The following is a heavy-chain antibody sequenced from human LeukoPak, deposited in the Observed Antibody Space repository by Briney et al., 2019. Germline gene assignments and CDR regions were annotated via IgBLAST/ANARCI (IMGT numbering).Heavy chain of an antibody. CDR3: ARGAPSPYYYYGMDV. CDR1: GFTFSDYY. Sequence: TGGSLRLSCAASGFTFSDYYMSWIRQAPGKGLEWVSYISSSGSTIYYADSVKGRFTISRDNAKNSLYLQMNSLRAEATAVYYCARGAPSPYYYYGMDVWGQGTTVTVSS. J-gene: IGHJ6*02. V-gene: IGHV3-11*01. CDR2: ISSSGSTI.